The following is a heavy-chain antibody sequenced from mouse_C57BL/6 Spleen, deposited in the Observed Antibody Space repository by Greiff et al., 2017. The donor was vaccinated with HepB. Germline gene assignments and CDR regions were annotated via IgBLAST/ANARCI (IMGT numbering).Heavy chain of an antibody. CDR1: GYAFSSSW. V-gene: IGHV1-82*01. J-gene: IGHJ4*01. Sequence: VQLQQSGPELVKPGASVKISCKASGYAFSSSWMNWVKQRPGKGLEWIGRIYPGDGDTNYNGKFKGKATLTADKSSSTAYMQLSSLTSEDSAVYFGARRSVYAMDYWGQGTSVTVSS. CDR2: IYPGDGDT. CDR3: ARRSVYAMDY. D-gene: IGHD1-3*01.